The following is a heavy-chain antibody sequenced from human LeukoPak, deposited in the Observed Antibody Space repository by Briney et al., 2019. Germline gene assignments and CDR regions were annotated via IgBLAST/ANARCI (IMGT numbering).Heavy chain of an antibody. D-gene: IGHD3-9*01. Sequence: GASVKVSCKASGYTFTGYYMHWVRQAPGQGLEWIGWINPNSGGTNYAQKFQGRVTMTRDTSISTAYMELSRLRSDDTAVYYCARSYDILTGRLGKNWFDPWGQGTLVTVSS. CDR2: INPNSGGT. CDR1: GYTFTGYY. J-gene: IGHJ5*02. V-gene: IGHV1-2*02. CDR3: ARSYDILTGRLGKNWFDP.